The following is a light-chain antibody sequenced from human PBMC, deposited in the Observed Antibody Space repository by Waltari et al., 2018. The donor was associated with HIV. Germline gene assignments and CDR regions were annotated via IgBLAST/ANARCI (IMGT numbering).Light chain of an antibody. CDR3: PQYAVSPRT. J-gene: IGKJ1*01. Sequence: EIVLTQSPGTLSLSPGEGATHSCRASQSVDTSYLTWYQQRPGQAPRLLIYATSSRATGIPDRFSGSGSGTDFTLTISGLEPEDFAVYYCPQYAVSPRTFGPGTKV. CDR2: ATS. CDR1: QSVDTSY. V-gene: IGKV3-20*01.